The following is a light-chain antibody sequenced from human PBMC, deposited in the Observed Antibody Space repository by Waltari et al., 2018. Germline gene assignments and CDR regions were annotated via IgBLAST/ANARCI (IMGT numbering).Light chain of an antibody. Sequence: QLVLTQSPSVSASLGASVKLTCTLSSGHSSHVIAWYQQQPGKGPRYLMKVNSDGSHSKGDEIPDRFSGSSSGPERYLTISSLQSDDEADYYCQTGGHGTWVFGGGTKLTVL. J-gene: IGLJ3*02. CDR2: VNSDGSH. V-gene: IGLV4-69*01. CDR3: QTGGHGTWV. CDR1: SGHSSHV.